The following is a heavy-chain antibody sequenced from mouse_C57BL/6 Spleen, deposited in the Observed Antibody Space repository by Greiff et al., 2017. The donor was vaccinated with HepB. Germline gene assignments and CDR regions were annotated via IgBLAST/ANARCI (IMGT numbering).Heavy chain of an antibody. Sequence: QVQLQQSGPELVKPGASVKISCKASGYAFSSSWMNWVKQRPGKGLEWIGRIYPGDGDTNYNGKFKGKATLTADKSSSTAYMQLSSLTSEDSAVYFCARSGVVATNFDVWGTGTTVTVSS. CDR3: ARSGVVATNFDV. CDR1: GYAFSSSW. D-gene: IGHD1-1*01. V-gene: IGHV1-82*01. CDR2: IYPGDGDT. J-gene: IGHJ1*03.